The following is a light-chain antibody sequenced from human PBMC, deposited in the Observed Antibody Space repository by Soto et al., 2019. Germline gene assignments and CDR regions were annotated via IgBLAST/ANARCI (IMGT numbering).Light chain of an antibody. Sequence: DIVMTQSPDSLAVSLGERATVNCKSSQSVLYSSNNKNYLAWYQQKPGQPPKMIIYWASTRESGVPDRFSGSGSGTDFTLTISSLQAEDVAVYYCQQYYNSRLTFGGGNKVEIK. J-gene: IGKJ4*01. CDR1: QSVLYSSNNKNY. V-gene: IGKV4-1*01. CDR3: QQYYNSRLT. CDR2: WAS.